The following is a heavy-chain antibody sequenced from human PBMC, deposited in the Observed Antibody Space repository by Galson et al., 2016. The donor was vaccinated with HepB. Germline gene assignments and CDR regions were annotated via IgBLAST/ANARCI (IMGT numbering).Heavy chain of an antibody. J-gene: IGHJ2*01. D-gene: IGHD2-21*01. CDR1: GFTFSTYS. CDR3: AREHTSAPDWYFDL. Sequence: SLRLSCAASGFTFSTYSMNWVCQAPGKGLEWVSFISSSNSYIYYADSVKGRFTISRDNAKNSLYLQMNSLRAEDTAVYFCAREHTSAPDWYFDLWGRGTLVTVSS. CDR2: ISSSNSYI. V-gene: IGHV3-21*01.